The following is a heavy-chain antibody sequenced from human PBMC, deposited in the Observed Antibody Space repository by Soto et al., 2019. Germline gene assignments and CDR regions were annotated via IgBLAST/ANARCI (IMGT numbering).Heavy chain of an antibody. Sequence: EVQLLESGGGLVQPGGSLRLSCAASGFTFSSYAMSWVRQAPGKGLEWVSAISGSGGSTYYADSVKGRFTISRDNSKNTLYPQMNSLRAEDTAVYYCAKDIVVVPAATDAFDIWGQGTMVTVSS. D-gene: IGHD2-2*01. V-gene: IGHV3-23*01. CDR1: GFTFSSYA. CDR2: ISGSGGST. J-gene: IGHJ3*02. CDR3: AKDIVVVPAATDAFDI.